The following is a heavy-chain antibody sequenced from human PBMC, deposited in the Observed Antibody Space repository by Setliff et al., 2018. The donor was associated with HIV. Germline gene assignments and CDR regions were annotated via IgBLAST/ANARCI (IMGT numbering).Heavy chain of an antibody. CDR2: IYSGGST. J-gene: IGHJ4*02. Sequence: PGGSLRLSCAASGFTFSSYSMNWVRQAPGKGLEWVSVIYSGGSTFYADSVKGRFTISRDNSRNTVSLQMNSLRVEDTATYYCAKDLLMGGNYPFWGQGTQVTVSS. V-gene: IGHV3-23*03. CDR1: GFTFSSYS. CDR3: AKDLLMGGNYPF. D-gene: IGHD1-26*01.